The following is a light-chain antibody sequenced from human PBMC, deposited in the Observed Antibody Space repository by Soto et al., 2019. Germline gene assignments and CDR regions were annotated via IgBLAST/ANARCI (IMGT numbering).Light chain of an antibody. CDR2: DAS. CDR1: QSVSSY. Sequence: EIVLTQSPVTLSLSPGERATLSCRASQSVSSYLAWYQQKPGQAPRLLIYDASKRATGIPARFSGSGSGTDFTLTISCLEPEDFAVYYCQQRSKWPSTFGGGTKVEIK. J-gene: IGKJ4*01. CDR3: QQRSKWPST. V-gene: IGKV3-11*01.